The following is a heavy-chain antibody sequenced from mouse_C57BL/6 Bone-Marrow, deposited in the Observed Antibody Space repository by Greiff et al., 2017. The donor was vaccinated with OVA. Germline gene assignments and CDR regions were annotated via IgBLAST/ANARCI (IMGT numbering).Heavy chain of an antibody. Sequence: EVKVVESGGGLVQPKGSLKLSCAASGFSFNTYAMNWVRQAPGKGLEWVARIRSKSNNYATYYADSVKDRFTISRDDSESMLYLQMNNLKTEDTAMYYCVRDYYGSSYDWYFDVWGTGTTVTVSS. CDR1: GFSFNTYA. D-gene: IGHD1-1*01. V-gene: IGHV10-1*01. CDR3: VRDYYGSSYDWYFDV. J-gene: IGHJ1*03. CDR2: IRSKSNNYAT.